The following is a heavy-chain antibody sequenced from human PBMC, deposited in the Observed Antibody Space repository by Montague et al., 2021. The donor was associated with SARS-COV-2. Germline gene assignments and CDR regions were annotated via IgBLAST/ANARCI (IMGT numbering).Heavy chain of an antibody. CDR2: INHSGST. CDR3: ARVRYYGSGTSLGMDV. J-gene: IGHJ6*02. CDR1: GGSFSGYY. V-gene: IGHV4-34*01. D-gene: IGHD3-10*01. Sequence: SETLSLTCAVYGGSFSGYYWSWIRQPPGKGLEWIGEINHSGSTNYNPSLKSRATISVDTSKNQFSLKLSSVTAADTAVYYCARVRYYGSGTSLGMDVWGQGTMVTVSS.